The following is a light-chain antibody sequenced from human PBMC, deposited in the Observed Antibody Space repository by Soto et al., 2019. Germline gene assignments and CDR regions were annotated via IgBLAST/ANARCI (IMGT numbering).Light chain of an antibody. Sequence: DIPLTQSPSTLSASVGDRVTITCRASQSVGTWLAWYQQKPGKAPKLLMYDASSLERGVPSTFSGSGSGTEFTLTIRSLQTDDFATYYCQQYVSRSLTFGGGTKVEI. CDR2: DAS. J-gene: IGKJ4*01. CDR1: QSVGTW. V-gene: IGKV1-5*01. CDR3: QQYVSRSLT.